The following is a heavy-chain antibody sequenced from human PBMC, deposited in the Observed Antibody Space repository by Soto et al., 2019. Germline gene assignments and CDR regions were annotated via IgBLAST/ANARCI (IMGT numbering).Heavy chain of an antibody. Sequence: ASVKLSCKTSGYSFTDYKLHWVRQAPGQGLEWMGWVDPNGGGSNSAQKFQGSVTMTWDTSITTAYLDLTRLTTNDTATYFCATWVDYGDFEGFDFWGQGTLVTAPQ. CDR1: GYSFTDYK. CDR2: VDPNGGGS. D-gene: IGHD4-17*01. J-gene: IGHJ4*02. CDR3: ATWVDYGDFEGFDF. V-gene: IGHV1-2*04.